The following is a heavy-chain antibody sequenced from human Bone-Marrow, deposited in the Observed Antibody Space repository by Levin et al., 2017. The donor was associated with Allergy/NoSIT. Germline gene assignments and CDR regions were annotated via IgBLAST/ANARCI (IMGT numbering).Heavy chain of an antibody. D-gene: IGHD2-15*01. Sequence: GGSLRLSCAASGFSFRSYWMHWVRQAPGKGLVWVSRINSDGSSTSYADSVKGRFTISRDNAKNTLYLQMNSLRGEDTAVYCCARGTRIDYFDYWGQGTLVTVSS. J-gene: IGHJ4*02. CDR3: ARGTRIDYFDY. CDR1: GFSFRSYW. V-gene: IGHV3-74*01. CDR2: INSDGSST.